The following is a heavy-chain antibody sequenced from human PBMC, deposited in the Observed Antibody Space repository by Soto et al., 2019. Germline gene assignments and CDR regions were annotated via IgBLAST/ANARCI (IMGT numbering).Heavy chain of an antibody. CDR2: IFGSGRTT. J-gene: IGHJ3*01. D-gene: IGHD1-26*01. CDR1: GFDFSSEV. CDR3: AKSQSGSFFAAFDL. Sequence: PGGSLRLSCAASGFDFSSEVMNWVRQAPGKGLEWVASIFGSGRTTYYADSVKGRFNISRDNSKNTLYLQLNSLRVEDTALYYCAKSQSGSFFAAFDLWGQGTMVTVSS. V-gene: IGHV3-23*01.